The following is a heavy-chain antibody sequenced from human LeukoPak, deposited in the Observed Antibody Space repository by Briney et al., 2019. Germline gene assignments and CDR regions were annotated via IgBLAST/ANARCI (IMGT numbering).Heavy chain of an antibody. D-gene: IGHD1-26*01. Sequence: ASVKVSCKASGYTFTSYYMHWVRQAPGQGLEWMGGIIPIFGTANYAQKFQGRVTITADESTSTAYMELSSLRSEDTAVYYCARAISGSFGTLDVWGQGTTVTVSS. CDR2: IIPIFGTA. CDR1: GYTFTSYY. V-gene: IGHV1-69*13. J-gene: IGHJ6*02. CDR3: ARAISGSFGTLDV.